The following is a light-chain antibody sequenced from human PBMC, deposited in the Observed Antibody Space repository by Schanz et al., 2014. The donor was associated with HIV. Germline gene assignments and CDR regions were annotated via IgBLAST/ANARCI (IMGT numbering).Light chain of an antibody. Sequence: DLQMTQSPSTLSASVGDRVTITCRTSQTISNYLSWCQQKPGRAPILLIYAASSLQRGVPSRFSGSGSGTDFTLTISSLQPEDFATYYCQQSYSTPITFGQGTRLEIK. CDR2: AAS. CDR3: QQSYSTPIT. V-gene: IGKV1-39*01. CDR1: QTISNY. J-gene: IGKJ5*01.